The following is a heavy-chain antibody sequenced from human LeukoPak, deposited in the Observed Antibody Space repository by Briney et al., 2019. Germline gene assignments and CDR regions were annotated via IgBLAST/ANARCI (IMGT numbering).Heavy chain of an antibody. CDR3: ARLIGTTNFDY. CDR2: ISSNGGST. CDR1: GFTFSSYA. J-gene: IGHJ4*02. Sequence: PGGSLRLSCAASGFTFSSYAMHWVRQAPGKGLEYVSAISSNGGSTYYANSVKGRFTISRDNSKNTLYLQMGSLRAEDTAVYYCARLIGTTNFDYWGQGTLVTVSS. D-gene: IGHD1-7*01. V-gene: IGHV3-64*01.